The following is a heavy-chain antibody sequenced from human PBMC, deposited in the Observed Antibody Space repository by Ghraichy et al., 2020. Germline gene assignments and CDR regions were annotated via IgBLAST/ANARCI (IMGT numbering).Heavy chain of an antibody. V-gene: IGHV4-39*01. CDR2: IYYSGST. D-gene: IGHD6-13*01. CDR3: ATSDDSSSWYGYYYYGMDV. J-gene: IGHJ6*02. CDR1: GGSISSSSYY. Sequence: SETLSLTCTVSGGSISSSSYYWGWIRQPPGKGLEWIGSIYYSGSTYYNPSLKSRVTISVDTSKNQFSLKLSSVTAADTAVYYCATSDDSSSWYGYYYYGMDVWGQGTTVTVSS.